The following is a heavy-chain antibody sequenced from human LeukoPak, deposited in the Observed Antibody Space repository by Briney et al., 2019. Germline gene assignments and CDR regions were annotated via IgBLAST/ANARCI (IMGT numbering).Heavy chain of an antibody. V-gene: IGHV3-23*01. CDR3: AKRGVVIRGLLVIGYHQEAYHYDF. J-gene: IGHJ4*02. CDR1: GISLSNYA. Sequence: PGGSLRLSCVVSGISLSNYAMTWVRRAPGKGLEWVSYISERGGSTTYADSVKGRFTISRDTSLNTLYLQMNNLRAEDTAVYFCAKRGVVIRGLLVIGYHQEAYHYDFWGQGVLVTVSS. D-gene: IGHD3-10*01. CDR2: ISERGGST.